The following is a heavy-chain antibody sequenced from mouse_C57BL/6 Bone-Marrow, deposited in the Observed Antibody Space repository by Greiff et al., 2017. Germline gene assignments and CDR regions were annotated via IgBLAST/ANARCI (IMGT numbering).Heavy chain of an antibody. J-gene: IGHJ2*01. CDR2: IDPSDSYT. Sequence: QVHVKQPGAELVMPGASVKLSCKASGYTFTSYWMHWVKQRPGQGLEWIGEIDPSDSYTNYNQKFKGKSTLTVDKSSSTAYMQLSSLTSEDSAVYYCAREDYYYGSSFFDYWGQGTTLTVSS. CDR3: AREDYYYGSSFFDY. D-gene: IGHD1-1*01. V-gene: IGHV1-69*01. CDR1: GYTFTSYW.